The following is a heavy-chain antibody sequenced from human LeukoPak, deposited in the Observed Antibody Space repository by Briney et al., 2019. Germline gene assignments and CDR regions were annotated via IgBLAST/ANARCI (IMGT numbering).Heavy chain of an antibody. V-gene: IGHV5-51*01. CDR3: ARHITTSSSSSHFDS. J-gene: IGHJ4*02. Sequence: GESLKISCKGSGYYFTNYWIAWVRQMPGKGLEWMGIIYPGEANTRYSPSFQGQVTISADKSINTAYLQWSSLRASDTAMYYCARHITTSSSSSHFDSWGQGTLLTVSS. CDR1: GYYFTNYW. D-gene: IGHD6-6*01. CDR2: IYPGEANT.